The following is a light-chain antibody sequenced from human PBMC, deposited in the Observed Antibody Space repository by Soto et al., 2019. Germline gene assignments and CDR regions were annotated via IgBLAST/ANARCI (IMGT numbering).Light chain of an antibody. J-gene: IGKJ1*01. CDR3: QQYYSDPLT. CDR2: AAS. Sequence: AIRMTQSPSSFSASTGDRVTITCRASQGISSYLAWYQQKPGKAPKLLIYAASTLQRGVPSRFSGSGSGTDFTLTISCLQSEDFATYYCQQYYSDPLTFGQGTKVETK. CDR1: QGISSY. V-gene: IGKV1-8*01.